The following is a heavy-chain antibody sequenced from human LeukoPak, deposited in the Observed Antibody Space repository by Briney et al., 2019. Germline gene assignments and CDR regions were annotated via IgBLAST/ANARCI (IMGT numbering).Heavy chain of an antibody. CDR1: GFTFSSYA. Sequence: PGGSLRLSCAAFGFTFSSYAMNWVRQAPGKGLEWVSGISNSGGSTYYADSVRGRFTISGDNSKNTLYLQMNSLRAEDTAVYYCAEENRRPFDFWGQGTLVTVSS. CDR2: ISNSGGST. D-gene: IGHD1-14*01. CDR3: AEENRRPFDF. V-gene: IGHV3-23*01. J-gene: IGHJ4*02.